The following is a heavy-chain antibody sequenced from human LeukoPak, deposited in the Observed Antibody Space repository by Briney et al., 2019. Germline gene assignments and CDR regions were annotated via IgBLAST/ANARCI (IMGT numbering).Heavy chain of an antibody. V-gene: IGHV1-18*01. CDR2: ISAYNGNT. J-gene: IGHJ4*02. D-gene: IGHD4/OR15-4a*01. Sequence: ASVKVSCKTSGYTFTNYGISWVRQAPGLGLEWMGWISAYNGNTNYTQKLQGRVTMTTDTSTNTAYMELRSLRSDDTAVYYCAREDYGSFDCWGQGTLVTVSS. CDR1: GYTFTNYG. CDR3: AREDYGSFDC.